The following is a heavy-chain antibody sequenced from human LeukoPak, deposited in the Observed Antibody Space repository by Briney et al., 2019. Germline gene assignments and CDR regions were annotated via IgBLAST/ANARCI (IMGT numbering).Heavy chain of an antibody. CDR3: AKAAAVSQHSYYYSYYLDV. Sequence: ASVKVSCKASGYTFTSYYMHWVRQAPGQGLEWMGWMNPNSGGTNYEQKFQGRVTMTRDTTISTAYMELSRLRSDDTAVYYCAKAAAVSQHSYYYSYYLDVWGTGTTVTISS. CDR1: GYTFTSYY. V-gene: IGHV1-2*02. CDR2: MNPNSGGT. J-gene: IGHJ6*03. D-gene: IGHD6-13*01.